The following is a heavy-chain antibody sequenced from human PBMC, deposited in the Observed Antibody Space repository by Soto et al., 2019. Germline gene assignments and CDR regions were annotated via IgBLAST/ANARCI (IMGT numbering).Heavy chain of an antibody. CDR2: INHSGST. CDR3: ARIRRNMVRGVLNWFDP. Sequence: LSLTCAVYGGSFSGYYWSWIRQPPGKGLEWIGEINHSGSTNYNPSLKSRVTISVDTSKNQFSLKLSSVTAADTAVYYCARIRRNMVRGVLNWFDPWGQGTLVTVSS. J-gene: IGHJ5*02. D-gene: IGHD3-10*01. CDR1: GGSFSGYY. V-gene: IGHV4-34*01.